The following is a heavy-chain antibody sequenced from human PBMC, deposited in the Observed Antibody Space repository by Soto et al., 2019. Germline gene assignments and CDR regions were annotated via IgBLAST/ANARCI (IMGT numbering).Heavy chain of an antibody. CDR2: ISSSGSTI. D-gene: IGHD3-16*01. V-gene: IGHV3-48*03. CDR3: AKHPYYYCGRAV. Sequence: GGSLRLSCAASGFTFSSYEMNWVRQAPGKGLEWVSYISSSGSTIYYADSVKGRFTISRDNAKNSLYLQMNSLRAEDTAVYYWAKHPYYYCGRAVGGQGTRVTVPS. CDR1: GFTFSSYE. J-gene: IGHJ6*02.